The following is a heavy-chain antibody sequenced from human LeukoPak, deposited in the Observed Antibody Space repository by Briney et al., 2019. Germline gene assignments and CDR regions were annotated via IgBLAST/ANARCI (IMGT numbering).Heavy chain of an antibody. V-gene: IGHV3-7*01. CDR1: GFTFSRHW. D-gene: IGHD2-8*02. CDR3: ARDGGHSTDLDY. J-gene: IGHJ4*02. CDR2: IKQDGSER. Sequence: PGGSLRLSCATSGFTFSRHWMTWVRQAPGKGPDWVANIKQDGSERYYVHSVKGRFTISRDNAKNSLYLQMNSLRAEDTAVYYCARDGGHSTDLDYWGQGILVTVSS.